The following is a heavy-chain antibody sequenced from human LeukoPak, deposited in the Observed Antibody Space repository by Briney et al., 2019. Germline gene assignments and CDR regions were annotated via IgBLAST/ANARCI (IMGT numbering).Heavy chain of an antibody. J-gene: IGHJ4*02. CDR3: ANTPMKYCSGGSCYYFDY. V-gene: IGHV3-23*01. CDR1: GFTFSSYA. D-gene: IGHD2-15*01. Sequence: PGGSLRLSCAASGFTFSSYAMSWVRQAPGKGLEWVSAISGSGGSTYYADSVKGRFTISRDNSKNTLYLQMNSLRAEDTAVYYCANTPMKYCSGGSCYYFDYWGQGTLVTVSS. CDR2: ISGSGGST.